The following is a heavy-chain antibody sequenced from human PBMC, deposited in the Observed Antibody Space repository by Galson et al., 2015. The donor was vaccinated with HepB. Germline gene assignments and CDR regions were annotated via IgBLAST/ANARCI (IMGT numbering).Heavy chain of an antibody. Sequence: SVKVSCKASGYTFTSYYMHWVRQAPGQGLEWMGIINPSGGSTSYAQKFQGRVTMTRDTSTGTVYMELSSLRSEDTAVYYCASGAAAGGDFDYWGQGTLVTVSS. V-gene: IGHV1-46*01. D-gene: IGHD6-13*01. CDR1: GYTFTSYY. CDR3: ASGAAAGGDFDY. J-gene: IGHJ4*02. CDR2: INPSGGST.